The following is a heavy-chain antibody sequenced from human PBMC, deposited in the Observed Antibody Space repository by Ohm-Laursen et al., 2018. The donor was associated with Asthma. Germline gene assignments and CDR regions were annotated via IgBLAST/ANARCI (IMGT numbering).Heavy chain of an antibody. Sequence: SSVKVSCKASGGTFSKYAVGWVRQAPGQGLEWMGGIIPLFDIVNYAQKFQGRVTITADKSTSTAYMELSSLRSEDTAVYYCARVDEYSYGMDVWGPGTTVTVSS. CDR2: IIPLFDIV. J-gene: IGHJ6*02. V-gene: IGHV1-69*17. CDR3: ARVDEYSYGMDV. CDR1: GGTFSKYA.